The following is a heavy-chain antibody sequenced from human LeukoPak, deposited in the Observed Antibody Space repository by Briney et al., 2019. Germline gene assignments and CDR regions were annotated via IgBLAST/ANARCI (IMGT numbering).Heavy chain of an antibody. CDR1: GFTFSSYW. CDR3: AREGRIVSSGWYGDVFDI. CDR2: IKQDGSEK. V-gene: IGHV3-7*01. D-gene: IGHD6-19*01. J-gene: IGHJ3*02. Sequence: GGSLRLSCAASGFTFSSYWMSWVRQAPGKGLEWVANIKQDGSEKYYVDSVKGRFTISRDNAKNSLYLQMNSLRAEDTAVYYCAREGRIVSSGWYGDVFDIWGQGTMVTVSS.